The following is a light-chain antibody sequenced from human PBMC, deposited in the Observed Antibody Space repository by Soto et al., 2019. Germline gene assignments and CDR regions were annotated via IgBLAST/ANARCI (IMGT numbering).Light chain of an antibody. Sequence: EIVLTQSPGTLSLSPGERATLSCRASQSITSSYLAWYQQKPGQAPRLLIYGSSRRATGIPDRFSGSGSGTDFTLTISRLEPEDFAVYYCQQYGSSPIIFGQGTRLEIK. V-gene: IGKV3-20*01. J-gene: IGKJ5*01. CDR3: QQYGSSPII. CDR2: GSS. CDR1: QSITSSY.